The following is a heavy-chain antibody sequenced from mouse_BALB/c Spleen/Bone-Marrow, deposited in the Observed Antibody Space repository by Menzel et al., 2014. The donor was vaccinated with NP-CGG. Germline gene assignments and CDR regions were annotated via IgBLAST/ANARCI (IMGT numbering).Heavy chain of an antibody. Sequence: DLVKPGASVKLSCKASGYTFTNFWINWIKQRPGQGLEWIGRIAPGTGTTYYNEMFKGKATLTVDTSSSTAYIQLSSLSSEDSAVYFCARYDYAMDYWGQGTSVTFSS. V-gene: IGHV1S41*01. CDR3: ARYDYAMDY. J-gene: IGHJ4*01. CDR1: GYTFTNFW. D-gene: IGHD2-3*01. CDR2: IAPGTGTT.